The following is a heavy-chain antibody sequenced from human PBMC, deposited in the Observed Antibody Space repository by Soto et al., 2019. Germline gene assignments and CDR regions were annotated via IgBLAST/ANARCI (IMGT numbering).Heavy chain of an antibody. Sequence: GASVKVSCKASGYTFTSYYINWVRQATRQGLEWMGWMNPNSGNTNNAQKFQGRGTKTRNTSISTAYMELSSLRFEDTAVYYCVRGHTDDYGDYDPPDYWGQGTLVTVSS. J-gene: IGHJ4*02. D-gene: IGHD4-17*01. CDR1: GYTFTSYY. V-gene: IGHV1-8*01. CDR3: VRGHTDDYGDYDPPDY. CDR2: MNPNSGNT.